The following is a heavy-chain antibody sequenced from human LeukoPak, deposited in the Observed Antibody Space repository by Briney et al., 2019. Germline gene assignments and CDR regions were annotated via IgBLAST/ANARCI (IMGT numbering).Heavy chain of an antibody. Sequence: GGSLRLSCAASGFTVSSHYMSWVRQAPGKGLEWVSVIYSGGNTYYADSVKGRFTISRDNSKNTLYLQMNSLRAEDTAVYYCAKDRDWAAAGTGGWFDPWGQGTLVTVSS. CDR1: GFTVSSHY. V-gene: IGHV3-53*01. J-gene: IGHJ5*02. D-gene: IGHD6-13*01. CDR3: AKDRDWAAAGTGGWFDP. CDR2: IYSGGNT.